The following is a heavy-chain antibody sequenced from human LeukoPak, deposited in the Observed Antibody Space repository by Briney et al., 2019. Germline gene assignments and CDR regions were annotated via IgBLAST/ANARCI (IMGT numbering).Heavy chain of an antibody. V-gene: IGHV3-23*01. CDR3: AKDATTVVTFFDY. D-gene: IGHD4-23*01. Sequence: GGSLRLSCAASGFTFSSYAMNWVRQAPGKGLEWVSGISASGGSTYYADSVKGRFTISRDNSKNTLYLQMNSLRAEDTAMYYCAKDATTVVTFFDYWGQGTLVTVSS. J-gene: IGHJ4*02. CDR1: GFTFSSYA. CDR2: ISASGGST.